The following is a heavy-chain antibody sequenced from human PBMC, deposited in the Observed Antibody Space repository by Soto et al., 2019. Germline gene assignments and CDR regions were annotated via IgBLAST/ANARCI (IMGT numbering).Heavy chain of an antibody. Sequence: ASVKVSCKASGGTFSSYAISWVRQAPGQGLEWMGGIIPIFGTANYAQKFQGRVTITADESTSTAYMELSSLRSEDTAVYYCATDPNFYDDSAYYSSRWFDSWGQGTVVTVSS. CDR2: IIPIFGTA. J-gene: IGHJ5*01. V-gene: IGHV1-69*13. D-gene: IGHD4-4*01. CDR1: GGTFSSYA. CDR3: ATDPNFYDDSAYYSSRWFDS.